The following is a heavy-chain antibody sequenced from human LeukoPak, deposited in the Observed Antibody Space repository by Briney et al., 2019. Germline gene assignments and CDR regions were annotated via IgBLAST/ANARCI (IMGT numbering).Heavy chain of an antibody. J-gene: IGHJ5*02. CDR3: TTDLGGYYTGGSRYTGLYNCFDP. V-gene: IGHV3-15*01. D-gene: IGHD2-15*01. CDR2: IRSKSYGDTT. Sequence: PGGSLRLSCAASGFSFSTAWMSWVRQAPGKGLEWVGRIRSKSYGDTTDYAAPVKGRFTISRDDSENTLYLQMSSLKIEDTAVYYCTTDLGGYYTGGSRYTGLYNCFDPWGQGTLVTVSS. CDR1: GFSFSTAW.